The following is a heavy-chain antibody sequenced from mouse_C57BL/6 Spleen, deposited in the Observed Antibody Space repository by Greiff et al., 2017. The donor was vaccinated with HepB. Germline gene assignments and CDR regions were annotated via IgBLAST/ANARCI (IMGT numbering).Heavy chain of an antibody. D-gene: IGHD1-1*01. V-gene: IGHV1-55*01. CDR3: ARSPLGSSYVYWYFDV. CDR2: IYPGSGST. CDR1: GYTFTSYW. J-gene: IGHJ1*03. Sequence: VQLVESGAELVKPGASVKMSCKASGYTFTSYWITWVKQRPGQGLEWIGDIYPGSGSTNYNEKFKSKATLTVDTSSSTAYMQLSSLTSEDSAVYYCARSPLGSSYVYWYFDVWGTGTTVTVSS.